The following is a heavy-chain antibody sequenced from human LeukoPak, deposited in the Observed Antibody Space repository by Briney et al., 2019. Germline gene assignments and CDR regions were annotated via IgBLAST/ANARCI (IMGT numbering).Heavy chain of an antibody. V-gene: IGHV3-23*01. Sequence: GASLRLSCAASGFTFSSYAMSWVRQAPGKGLEWVSAISGSGGSTYYADSVKGRFTISRDNSKNTLYLQMNSLRAEDTAVYYCAKGRVVVVVAATDYWGQGTLVTASS. CDR2: ISGSGGST. CDR1: GFTFSSYA. D-gene: IGHD2-15*01. J-gene: IGHJ4*02. CDR3: AKGRVVVVVAATDY.